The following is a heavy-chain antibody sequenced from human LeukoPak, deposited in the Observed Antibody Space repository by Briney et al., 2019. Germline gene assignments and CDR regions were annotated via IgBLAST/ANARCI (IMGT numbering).Heavy chain of an antibody. CDR1: GYSFTSYW. J-gene: IGHJ3*02. CDR2: IYPGDSDT. D-gene: IGHD2-2*01. Sequence: GESLKISCKGSGYSFTSYWIGWVRPMPGKGLEWMGIIYPGDSDTRYSPSFQGQVTISADKSISTAYLQWSSLKASDTAMYYCASPIVVVPAAMAGQAFDIWGQGTMVTVSS. CDR3: ASPIVVVPAAMAGQAFDI. V-gene: IGHV5-51*01.